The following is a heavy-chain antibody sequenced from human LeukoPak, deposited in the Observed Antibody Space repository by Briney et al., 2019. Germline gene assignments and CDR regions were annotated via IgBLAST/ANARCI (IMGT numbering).Heavy chain of an antibody. Sequence: PSETLSLTCTVSGGSISSYYWSWIRQPPGKGLEWIGYIYTSGSTNYNPSLKSRVTISVDTSKNQFSLKLSSVTAADTAVYYCARRIAVAGIWFDPWGQGTLVTVSS. CDR1: GGSISSYY. J-gene: IGHJ5*02. CDR2: IYTSGST. V-gene: IGHV4-4*09. CDR3: ARRIAVAGIWFDP. D-gene: IGHD6-19*01.